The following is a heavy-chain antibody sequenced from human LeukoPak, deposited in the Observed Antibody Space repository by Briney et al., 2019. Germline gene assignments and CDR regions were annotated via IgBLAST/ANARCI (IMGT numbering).Heavy chain of an antibody. CDR1: GGSISSYY. CDR2: IYTSGST. CDR3: ARATATYDFWSGYYFDY. V-gene: IGHV4-4*07. Sequence: SETLSLTCTVSGGSISSYYWSWIRQPAGKGLEWIGRIYTSGSTNYNPSLKSRVTISVDTSKNQFSLKLSSVTAADTAVYYCARATATYDFWSGYYFDYWGQGTLVTVSS. D-gene: IGHD3-3*01. J-gene: IGHJ4*02.